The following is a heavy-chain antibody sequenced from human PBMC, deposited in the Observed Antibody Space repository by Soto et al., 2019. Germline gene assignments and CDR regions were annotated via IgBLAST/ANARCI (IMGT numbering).Heavy chain of an antibody. V-gene: IGHV4-34*01. CDR3: ARGPRYCTNGVCYTWWGRHPLSNWFDP. J-gene: IGHJ5*02. CDR1: GGSFSGYY. Sequence: QVQLQQWGAGLLKPSETLSLTCAVYGGSFSGYYWSWIRQPPGKGLEWIGEINHSGSTNYNPSLKSRVTISVDTAQNQFSLQLSSVTAADTAVYYCARGPRYCTNGVCYTWWGRHPLSNWFDPWGQGTLVTVSS. CDR2: INHSGST. D-gene: IGHD2-8*01.